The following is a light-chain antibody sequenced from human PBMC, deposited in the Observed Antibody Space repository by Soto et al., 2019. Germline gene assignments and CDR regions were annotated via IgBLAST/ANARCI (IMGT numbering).Light chain of an antibody. CDR2: YAS. Sequence: VQMSQSPSSLSAYVGDRVTITCRASQSMGRWVAWHQQKLGKAPKLLIYYASTLEGGVPSRFSGSGSGTEFTLTITSLQPDDFATYYCQQSYGTPITFGQGTRLEI. CDR1: QSMGRW. J-gene: IGKJ5*01. CDR3: QQSYGTPIT. V-gene: IGKV1-5*01.